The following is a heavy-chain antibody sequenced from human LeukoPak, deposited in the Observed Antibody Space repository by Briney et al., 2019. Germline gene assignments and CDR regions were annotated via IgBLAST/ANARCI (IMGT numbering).Heavy chain of an antibody. J-gene: IGHJ5*02. CDR2: ITWNSGSV. V-gene: IGHV3-9*01. Sequence: PGGSLRLSCAASGFTFDNYAMHWVRQAPGKGLEWVSGITWNSGSVAYADSVEGRFTISRDNVKNSLSLHMNSLTPDDTAFYYCVKDMKAAWGRGTLVTVSS. D-gene: IGHD6-25*01. CDR3: VKDMKAA. CDR1: GFTFDNYA.